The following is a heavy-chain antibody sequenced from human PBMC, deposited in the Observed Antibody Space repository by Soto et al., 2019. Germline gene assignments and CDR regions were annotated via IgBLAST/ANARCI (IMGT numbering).Heavy chain of an antibody. V-gene: IGHV4-34*01. D-gene: IGHD5-18*01. CDR2: INHSGST. Sequence: SETLSLTCAVYGGSFSGSYWSWIRQPPGKGLEWIGEINHSGSTNYNPSLKSRVTISVDTSKNQFSLKLSSVTAADTAVYYCAYTADRGYFDYWGQGTQVTVSS. CDR3: AYTADRGYFDY. CDR1: GGSFSGSY. J-gene: IGHJ4*02.